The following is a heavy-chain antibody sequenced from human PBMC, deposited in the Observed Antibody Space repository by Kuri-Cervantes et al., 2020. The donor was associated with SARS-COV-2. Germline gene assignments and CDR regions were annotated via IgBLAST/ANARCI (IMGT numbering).Heavy chain of an antibody. J-gene: IGHJ6*03. CDR1: GGSISSHY. Sequence: SETLSLTCTVSGGSISSHYWSRIRQPPGKGLEWIGYIYYSGSTNYNPSLKSRVTISVDTSKNQFSLKLSSVTAADTAVYYCVGVKPYYDSSGYSPPHYYYYYMDVWGKGTTVTVSS. CDR3: VGVKPYYDSSGYSPPHYYYYYMDV. CDR2: IYYSGST. D-gene: IGHD3-22*01. V-gene: IGHV4-59*11.